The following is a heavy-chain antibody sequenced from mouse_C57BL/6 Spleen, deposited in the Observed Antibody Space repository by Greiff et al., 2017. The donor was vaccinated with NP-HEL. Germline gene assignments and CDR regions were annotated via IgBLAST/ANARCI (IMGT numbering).Heavy chain of an antibody. V-gene: IGHV1-61*01. CDR2: IYPSDSET. Sequence: QVQLQQSGAELVRPGSSVKLSCKASGYTFTSYWMDWVKQRPGQGLEWIGNIYPSDSETHYNQKFKDKATLTVDKSSSTAYMQLSSLTSEDSAVYYCARYYDYEWYFDVWGTGTTVTVSS. D-gene: IGHD2-4*01. CDR3: ARYYDYEWYFDV. J-gene: IGHJ1*03. CDR1: GYTFTSYW.